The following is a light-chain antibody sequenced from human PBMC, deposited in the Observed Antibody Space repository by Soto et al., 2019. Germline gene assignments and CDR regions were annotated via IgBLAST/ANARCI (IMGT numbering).Light chain of an antibody. Sequence: EIVFTKSPVTLSLSPGEIATLSCSASQSVTSNYLAWYQQKPGQAPRLLIYGTSSRATGIPARFSGSGSGTEFTLTISSLQSEDFAVYYCQQYNNWPLTCGQGTRLEI. J-gene: IGKJ5*01. V-gene: IGKV3D-15*01. CDR3: QQYNNWPLT. CDR2: GTS. CDR1: QSVTSN.